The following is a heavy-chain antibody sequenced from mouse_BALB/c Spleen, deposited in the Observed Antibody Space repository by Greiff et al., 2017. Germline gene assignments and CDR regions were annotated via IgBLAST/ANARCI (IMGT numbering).Heavy chain of an antibody. J-gene: IGHJ1*01. CDR1: GFSLTSYG. Sequence: VQLQQSGPGLVQPSQSLSITCTVSGFSLTSYGVHWVHQSPGKGLEWLGVIWSGGSTDYNAAFISRLSISKDNSKSQVFFKMNSLQANDTAIYYCARSLYYGYDWYFDVWGAGTTVTVSS. D-gene: IGHD1-2*01. CDR2: IWSGGST. CDR3: ARSLYYGYDWYFDV. V-gene: IGHV2-2*02.